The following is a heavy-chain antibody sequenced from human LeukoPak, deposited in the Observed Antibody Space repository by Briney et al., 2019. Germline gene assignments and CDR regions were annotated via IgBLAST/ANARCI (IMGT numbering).Heavy chain of an antibody. CDR1: GFTFSSYS. V-gene: IGHV3-21*01. Sequence: GGSLRLSCAASGFTFSSYSMNWVRQAPGKGLEWVSSISSSSSYIYYADSVKGRFTISRDNAKNSLYLQMNSLRAEDTAVYYCARERLYDFWSGYYVPDAFDIWSQGTMVTVSS. D-gene: IGHD3-3*01. J-gene: IGHJ3*02. CDR2: ISSSSSYI. CDR3: ARERLYDFWSGYYVPDAFDI.